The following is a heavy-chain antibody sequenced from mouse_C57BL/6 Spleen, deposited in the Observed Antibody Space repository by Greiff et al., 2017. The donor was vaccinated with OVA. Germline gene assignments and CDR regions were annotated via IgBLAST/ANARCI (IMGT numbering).Heavy chain of an antibody. J-gene: IGHJ4*01. Sequence: QVQLKEPGPELVKPGASVKISCKASGYAFSSSWMNWVKQRPGKGLEWIGRIYPGDGDTNYNGKFKGKATLTADKSSSTAYMQLSSLTSEDSAVYTCEGERDYYGSSCDDMDYWGQGTTVTVSS. CDR2: IYPGDGDT. D-gene: IGHD1-1*01. CDR1: GYAFSSSW. CDR3: EGERDYYGSSCDDMDY. V-gene: IGHV1-82*01.